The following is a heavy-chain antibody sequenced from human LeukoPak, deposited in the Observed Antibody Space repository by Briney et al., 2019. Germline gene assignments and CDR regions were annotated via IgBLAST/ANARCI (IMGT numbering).Heavy chain of an antibody. Sequence: ASVKVSCKASVYTFTGYYIHWVRQAAGQGLEWMGWINPNNGGTNYAQKFQDRVTMTRDTSLSTAYMELSRLRSDETAVYYCARSAMIVVVNNRFDPWGQGTLVTVSS. V-gene: IGHV1-2*02. J-gene: IGHJ5*02. CDR3: ARSAMIVVVNNRFDP. CDR1: VYTFTGYY. D-gene: IGHD3-22*01. CDR2: INPNNGGT.